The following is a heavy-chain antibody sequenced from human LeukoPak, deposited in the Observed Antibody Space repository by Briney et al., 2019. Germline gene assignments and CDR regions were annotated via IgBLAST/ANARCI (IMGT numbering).Heavy chain of an antibody. J-gene: IGHJ4*02. CDR2: IYYSGST. V-gene: IGHV4-59*01. CDR1: GASISSYY. Sequence: SETLSLTCTASGASISSYYWSWIRQPPGKGLEWIGYIYYSGSTNYNPALKSRVTISEDTSKNQISLKLSSVTAADTAVYYCARVRGYYDSSGYDYWGQGTLVTVSS. D-gene: IGHD3-22*01. CDR3: ARVRGYYDSSGYDY.